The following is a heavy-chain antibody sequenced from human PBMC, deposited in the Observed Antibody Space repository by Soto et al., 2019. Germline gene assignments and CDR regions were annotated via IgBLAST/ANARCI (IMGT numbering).Heavy chain of an antibody. CDR3: ARGTMVRGRSGNEPVGY. Sequence: ASVKVSCKASGYTFTSYDINWVRQATGQGLEWMGWMNPNSGNTGYAQKFQGRVTMTRNTSISTAYMELSSLRSEDTAVYYCARGTMVRGRSGNEPVGYWGQGTLVTVSS. D-gene: IGHD3-10*01. CDR1: GYTFTSYD. J-gene: IGHJ4*02. CDR2: MNPNSGNT. V-gene: IGHV1-8*01.